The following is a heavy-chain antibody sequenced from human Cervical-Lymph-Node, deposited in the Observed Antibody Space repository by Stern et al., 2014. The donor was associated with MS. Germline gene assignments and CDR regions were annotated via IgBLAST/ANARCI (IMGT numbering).Heavy chain of an antibody. CDR3: VTGRGYMSGQPAFDY. Sequence: QDQLVQSGGGVVQPGRSLRLSCEASGFRFSSYGIHWVRQAPAKGLEWVAVVSYDGSNTHYGVSVKGRFTISRDNSKNMLFLHMNSLSAEDTAVYYCVTGRGYMSGQPAFDYWGQGALVTVTS. CDR1: GFRFSSYG. D-gene: IGHD5-18*01. V-gene: IGHV3-30*03. CDR2: VSYDGSNT. J-gene: IGHJ4*02.